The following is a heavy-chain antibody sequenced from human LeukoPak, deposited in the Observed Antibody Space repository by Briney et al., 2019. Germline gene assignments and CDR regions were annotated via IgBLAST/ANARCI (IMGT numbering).Heavy chain of an antibody. V-gene: IGHV3-30*18. J-gene: IGHJ6*02. CDR1: GFTFSSYG. Sequence: GGPLRLSCAASGFTFSSYGMHWLRQAPGKGLEWVADITYDGSNKYYADSVKGRFTLSRDNYKNTLYLQMNSLRAEDTAVYCCAKDNTVSTVGYYYGRDVWGQGATVTVSS. CDR2: ITYDGSNK. D-gene: IGHD4-17*01. CDR3: AKDNTVSTVGYYYGRDV.